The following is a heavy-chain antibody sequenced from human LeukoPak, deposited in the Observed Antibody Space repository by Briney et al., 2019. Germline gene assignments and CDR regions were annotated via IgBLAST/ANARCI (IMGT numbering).Heavy chain of an antibody. CDR1: GYTFTSYG. J-gene: IGHJ4*02. D-gene: IGHD3-10*01. CDR3: ARTYGSGSYWPFDY. Sequence: ASVKVSCKASGYTFTSYGISWVRQAPGQGLEWMGWISAYNGNTNYAQKLQGRVTMTTDTFASTAYMELRSLRSDDTAVYYCARTYGSGSYWPFDYWGQGTLVTVSS. CDR2: ISAYNGNT. V-gene: IGHV1-18*01.